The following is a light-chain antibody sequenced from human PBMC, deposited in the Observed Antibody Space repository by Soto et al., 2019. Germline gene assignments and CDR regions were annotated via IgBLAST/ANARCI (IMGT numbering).Light chain of an antibody. CDR3: NSYTSSNTYV. CDR1: SGDVGAHSF. V-gene: IGLV2-14*01. CDR2: EVS. J-gene: IGLJ1*01. Sequence: QSALTQPASGSGCPGQAITISCSGSSGDVGAHSFVSWYQHNPGKAPKLMIYEVSNRPSGVSNRFSGSKSGNTASLTISGLQAEDEADYYCNSYTSSNTYVFGSGTKVTVL.